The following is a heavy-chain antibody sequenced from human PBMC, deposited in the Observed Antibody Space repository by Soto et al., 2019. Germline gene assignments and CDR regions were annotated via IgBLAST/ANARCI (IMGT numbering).Heavy chain of an antibody. CDR2: IWFDGSKK. CDR1: GVDFDNYG. CDR3: ARDYTHSSGVGMKNDAFEG. V-gene: IGHV3-33*01. D-gene: IGHD3-10*01. Sequence: QAQMVESGGGVVEPGRSLRLSCVASGVDFDNYGMHWVRKPPGKGLEWVALIWFDGSKKYYEDSVKGRFTISRDNSKNTLYLQMDSLGAEDTAMYYCARDYTHSSGVGMKNDAFEGLGQGTIVTVSS. J-gene: IGHJ3*01.